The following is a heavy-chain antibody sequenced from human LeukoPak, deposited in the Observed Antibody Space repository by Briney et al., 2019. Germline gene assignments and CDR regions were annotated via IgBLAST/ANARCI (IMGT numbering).Heavy chain of an antibody. CDR3: ARDSSMLRGPLVIYYFDF. D-gene: IGHD3-10*01. CDR2: ITGRGDAT. Sequence: GGSLRLSCAASGFTVSSNYMSWVRQAPGKGLEWVSTITGRGDATYYADSVKGRFTISRDNSKNTLYLQMNSLRADDTAVYYCARDSSMLRGPLVIYYFDFWGQGTLVTVSS. V-gene: IGHV3-23*01. J-gene: IGHJ4*02. CDR1: GFTVSSNY.